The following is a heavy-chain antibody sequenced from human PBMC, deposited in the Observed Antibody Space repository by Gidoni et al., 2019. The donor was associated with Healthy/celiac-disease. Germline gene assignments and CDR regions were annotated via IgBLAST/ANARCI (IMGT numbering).Heavy chain of an antibody. CDR3: AKVSHSSGYFGY. CDR2: ISGSGGRK. CDR1: GFTFSSYA. Sequence: EVQLLESGGGLVQPGGSLRLSCAASGFTFSSYAMSWVRQAPGKGLEWVSAISGSGGRKYYADSVKGRFTISRDNSKNTLYLQMNSLRAEDTAVYYCAKVSHSSGYFGYWGQGTLVTVSS. J-gene: IGHJ4*02. V-gene: IGHV3-23*01. D-gene: IGHD3-22*01.